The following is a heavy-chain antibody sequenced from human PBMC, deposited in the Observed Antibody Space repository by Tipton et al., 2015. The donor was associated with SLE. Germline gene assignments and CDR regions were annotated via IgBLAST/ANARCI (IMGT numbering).Heavy chain of an antibody. CDR3: AREGLPDAFDF. CDR1: GFIFSDYN. CDR2: ITGSNSI. V-gene: IGHV3-69-1*01. D-gene: IGHD4-11*01. J-gene: IGHJ3*01. Sequence: GSLRLSCAASGFIFSDYNMNWVRQAPGKGLEWVPSITGSNSIDYADSLKGRFTISRDNAKNSLSLQMSSLRAEDTAVYYCAREGLPDAFDFWGQGTMVIVSS.